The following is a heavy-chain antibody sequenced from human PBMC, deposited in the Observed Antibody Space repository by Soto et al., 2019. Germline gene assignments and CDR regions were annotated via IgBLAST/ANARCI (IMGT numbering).Heavy chain of an antibody. CDR2: IKHDGNEK. CDR3: VRATLSWGHYYFRGLDV. V-gene: IGHV3-7*01. D-gene: IGHD3-22*01. Sequence: PGGSLRLSCAATVFMFGTYWMIRVRQAPGKGLEWVANIKHDGNEKYYADSVKGRFTVSRDNVKNFLHLQMSSLRGDDTGVYFCVRATLSWGHYYFRGLDVWGQGTTVTVSS. CDR1: VFMFGTYW. J-gene: IGHJ6*02.